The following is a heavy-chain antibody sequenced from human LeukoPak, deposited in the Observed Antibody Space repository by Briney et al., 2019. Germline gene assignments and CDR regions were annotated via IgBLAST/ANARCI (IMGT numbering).Heavy chain of an antibody. D-gene: IGHD1-26*01. V-gene: IGHV3-33*06. Sequence: GGSLRLSSAASGFTFSSYGMHWVRQAPGKGLEWVAVIWYDGSNKHYADSVKGRFTISRDNSKNTLHLQMNSLRAEDTAVYYCAKGRGRWLRHFDYWGQGTLVTVSS. CDR3: AKGRGRWLRHFDY. CDR1: GFTFSSYG. J-gene: IGHJ4*02. CDR2: IWYDGSNK.